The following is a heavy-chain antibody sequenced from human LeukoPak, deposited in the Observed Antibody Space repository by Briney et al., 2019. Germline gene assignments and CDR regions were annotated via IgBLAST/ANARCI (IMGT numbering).Heavy chain of an antibody. Sequence: SETLSLTCTVSGASISSYYWSWIRQPPGKGLEWIGEINHSGSTNYNPSLKSRVTISVDTSKNQFSLKLSSVTAADTAVYYCYGGYDYLDAFDIWGQGTMVTVSS. D-gene: IGHD5-12*01. CDR2: INHSGST. CDR1: GASISSYY. J-gene: IGHJ3*02. CDR3: YGGYDYLDAFDI. V-gene: IGHV4-34*01.